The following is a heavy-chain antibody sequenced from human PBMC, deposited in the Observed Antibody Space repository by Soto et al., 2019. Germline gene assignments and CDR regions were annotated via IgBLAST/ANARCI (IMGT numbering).Heavy chain of an antibody. CDR1: GFTFSSYA. J-gene: IGHJ4*02. D-gene: IGHD6-19*01. Sequence: EVQLLESGGGLVQPGGSLRLSCAASGFTFSSYAMSWVRQAPGKGMEWVSAISGSGDSTYYADSVKGRFTISRDTSKNTLYLQMNGLRAEDTAVYYCARRSSGWYFDYWGQETLVTVSS. CDR3: ARRSSGWYFDY. V-gene: IGHV3-23*01. CDR2: ISGSGDST.